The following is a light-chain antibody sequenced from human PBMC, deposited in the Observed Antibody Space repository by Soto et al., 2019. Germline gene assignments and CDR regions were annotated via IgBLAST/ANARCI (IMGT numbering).Light chain of an antibody. J-gene: IGKJ3*01. CDR1: QSVSSK. CDR3: QQYDNWPPFT. CDR2: DAS. V-gene: IGKV3-15*01. Sequence: EIVMTQSPGTLSVSPGDRATLSCRASQSVSSKLAWYQQKPGQAPRLLIYDASTRATDIPARFSGSGSGTEFTLTISSLQSEDFAVYYCQQYDNWPPFTFGPGTKVDIK.